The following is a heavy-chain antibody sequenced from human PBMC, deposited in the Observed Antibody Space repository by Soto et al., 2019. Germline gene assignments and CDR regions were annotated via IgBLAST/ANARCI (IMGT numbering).Heavy chain of an antibody. Sequence: EVQLVESGGGLVQPGGSLRLSCAASGFTVSSNYMSWVRQAPGKGLEWVSVIYSGGSTYYADSVKGRFTISRDNSKNTLYLQKNSLRAEDTAVYYCARDRRLIRGVPYYYYMDVWGKGTTVTVSS. V-gene: IGHV3-66*01. D-gene: IGHD3-10*01. CDR1: GFTVSSNY. CDR3: ARDRRLIRGVPYYYYMDV. J-gene: IGHJ6*03. CDR2: IYSGGST.